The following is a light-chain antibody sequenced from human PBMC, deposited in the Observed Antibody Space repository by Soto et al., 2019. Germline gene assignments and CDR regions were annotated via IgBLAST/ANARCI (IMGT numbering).Light chain of an antibody. V-gene: IGKV1-33*01. CDR2: DAS. J-gene: IGKJ2*01. CDR1: QDISNY. CDR3: QQYDNLPPRMYT. Sequence: DIQMTQSPSSLSASVGDRVTITCQASQDISNYLNWYQQKPGKAPKLLIYDASNLETGVPSRFSGSGSGTDFTFTISSLQPEDIATYYCQQYDNLPPRMYTFGQGTKVDIK.